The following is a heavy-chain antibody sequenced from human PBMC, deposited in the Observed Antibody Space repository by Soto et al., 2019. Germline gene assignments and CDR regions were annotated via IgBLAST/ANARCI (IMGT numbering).Heavy chain of an antibody. J-gene: IGHJ4*02. CDR3: ARRIISSISGFDY. V-gene: IGHV4-59*08. D-gene: IGHD3-3*02. CDR2: IHYSGST. Sequence: SETLSLTCTVSGGSISSYYCSWIRQPPGKGQEWIGSIHYSGSTTSNPSLKSRVTISVDTSKSQFSLRLSSVTAADTAVYYCARRIISSISGFDYWGQGALVTVSS. CDR1: GGSISSYY.